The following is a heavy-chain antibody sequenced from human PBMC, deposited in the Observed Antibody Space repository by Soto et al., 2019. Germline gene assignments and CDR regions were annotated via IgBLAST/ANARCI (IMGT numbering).Heavy chain of an antibody. Sequence: GGSLRLSCAASGFTFDDYTMHWVRQAPGKGLEWVSLISWDGGSTYYADSVKGRFTISRDNSKNPLYLQMNSLRTEDTALYYCAKDLNSIAVAGPITFDYWGQGTLVTVSS. CDR1: GFTFDDYT. J-gene: IGHJ4*02. D-gene: IGHD6-19*01. V-gene: IGHV3-43*01. CDR2: ISWDGGST. CDR3: AKDLNSIAVAGPITFDY.